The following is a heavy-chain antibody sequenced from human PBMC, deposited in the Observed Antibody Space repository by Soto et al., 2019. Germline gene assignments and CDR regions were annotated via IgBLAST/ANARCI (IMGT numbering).Heavy chain of an antibody. CDR3: ARSLTFYDVLTGHFDY. J-gene: IGHJ4*02. D-gene: IGHD3-9*01. V-gene: IGHV2-5*02. Sequence: SGPTLVNPTQTRTLTCTFSGFSLSTGGVGVGWIRQPPGKALEWLALIYWDDDHRYSPSLKSRLTITKDTSKNQVVLTMTNMDPVDTATYYCARSLTFYDVLTGHFDYWGQGTLVTVSS. CDR1: GFSLSTGGVG. CDR2: IYWDDDH.